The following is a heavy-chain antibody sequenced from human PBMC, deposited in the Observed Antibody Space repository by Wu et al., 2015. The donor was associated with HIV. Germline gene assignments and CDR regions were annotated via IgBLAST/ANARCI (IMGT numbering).Heavy chain of an antibody. Sequence: QVQLVQSGAEVKKPGASVKVSCKASGQTFIGYYMHWVRQAPGQGLEWMGWINPNSGSTGYAPKFQGRVILTRNTSTRVAFLEVNNLRVDDSAVYYCVRRELPFYFKSWGQGTRVTVSS. CDR2: INPNSGST. J-gene: IGHJ4*02. D-gene: IGHD2-15*01. CDR1: GQTFIGYY. CDR3: VRRELPFYFKS. V-gene: IGHV1-8*02.